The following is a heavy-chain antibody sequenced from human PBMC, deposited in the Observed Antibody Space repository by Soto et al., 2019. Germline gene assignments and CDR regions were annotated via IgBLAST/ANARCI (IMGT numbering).Heavy chain of an antibody. CDR3: ARLMMHYYDSSGYYHFDY. CDR2: ISAYNGNT. CDR1: GYTFTSYG. Sequence: GASVKVSCKASGYTFTSYGISWVRQAPGQGLEWMGWISAYNGNTNYAQKLQGRVTMTTDTSTSTAYMELRSLRSDDTAVYYCARLMMHYYDSSGYYHFDYWGQGTLVTVPQ. V-gene: IGHV1-18*01. J-gene: IGHJ4*02. D-gene: IGHD3-22*01.